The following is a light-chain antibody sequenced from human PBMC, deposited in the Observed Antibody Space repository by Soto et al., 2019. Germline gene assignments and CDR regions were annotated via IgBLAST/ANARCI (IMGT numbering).Light chain of an antibody. Sequence: QSALTQPASVSGSPGQSITISCTGTSSDVGYYNYVSWYQQHPGKAPKLMIYEVSNRPSGVSNRFSGSKSGNTASLTISGLQADDEADCYCSSYTSSTTLVFGGGTKLTVL. CDR1: SSDVGYYNY. CDR3: SSYTSSTTLV. CDR2: EVS. J-gene: IGLJ3*02. V-gene: IGLV2-14*01.